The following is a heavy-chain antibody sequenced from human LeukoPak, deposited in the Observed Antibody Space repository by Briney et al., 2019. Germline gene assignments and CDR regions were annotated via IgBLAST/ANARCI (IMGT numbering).Heavy chain of an antibody. Sequence: GRSLRLSCAASGFTFSSYSMNWVRQAPGKGLEWVSYISSSGSTIDYADSVKGRFTISRDNAKNSLHLQMNSLRAEDTAVYYCARLRGYSYGYADYWGQGTLVTVSS. CDR1: GFTFSSYS. V-gene: IGHV3-48*04. D-gene: IGHD5-18*01. CDR2: ISSSGSTI. J-gene: IGHJ4*02. CDR3: ARLRGYSYGYADY.